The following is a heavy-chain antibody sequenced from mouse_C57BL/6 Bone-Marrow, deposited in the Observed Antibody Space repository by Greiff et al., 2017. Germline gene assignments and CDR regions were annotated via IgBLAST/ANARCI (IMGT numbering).Heavy chain of an antibody. Sequence: EVKLVESGGDLVKPGGSLKLSCAASGFTFSSYGMSWVRQTPDKRLEWVATISSGGSYTYYPDSVKGRFTISRDNAKNTLYLQMSSRKSEDTAMYYCARHGDYYGSSYWYFDVWGTGTTVTVSS. V-gene: IGHV5-6*01. D-gene: IGHD1-1*01. CDR1: GFTFSSYG. CDR3: ARHGDYYGSSYWYFDV. J-gene: IGHJ1*03. CDR2: ISSGGSYT.